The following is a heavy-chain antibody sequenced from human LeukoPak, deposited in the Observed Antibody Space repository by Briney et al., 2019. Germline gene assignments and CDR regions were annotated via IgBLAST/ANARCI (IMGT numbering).Heavy chain of an antibody. CDR3: ATSSGWFDP. Sequence: ASVKVSCKASGYTFTSYGISWVRQAPGQGLEWMGWISAYNGNTNYAQKLQGRVTMTEDTSTDTAYMELSSLRSEDTAVYYCATSSGWFDPWGQGTLVTVSS. J-gene: IGHJ5*02. CDR2: ISAYNGNT. V-gene: IGHV1-18*01. CDR1: GYTFTSYG.